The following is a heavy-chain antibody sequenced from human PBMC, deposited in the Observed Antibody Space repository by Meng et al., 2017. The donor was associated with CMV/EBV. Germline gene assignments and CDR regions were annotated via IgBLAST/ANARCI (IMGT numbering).Heavy chain of an antibody. CDR3: AKVMTTVTTPLGY. Sequence: GGSLRLSCAASGFTFSSHGMHWVRQAPGKGLEWVAFIRYDGSNKYYADSVKGRFTISRDNSKNTLYLQMNSLRAEDTAVYYCAKVMTTVTTPLGYWGQGTLVTVSS. J-gene: IGHJ4*02. V-gene: IGHV3-30*02. CDR1: GFTFSSHG. CDR2: IRYDGSNK. D-gene: IGHD4-11*01.